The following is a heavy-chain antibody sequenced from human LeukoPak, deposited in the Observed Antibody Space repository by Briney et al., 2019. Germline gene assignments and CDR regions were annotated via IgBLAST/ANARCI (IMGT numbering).Heavy chain of an antibody. CDR1: GFTFSTYS. V-gene: IGHV3-21*01. CDR2: ISSSSSFI. Sequence: GGSLRLSCAASGFTFSTYSMNWVRQAPGKGLEWVSSISSSSSFIYYADSVKGRFTISRDNAKNSVYLQMNSLRAEDTAVYYCARDSPLSFDIWGQGTMVTVSS. CDR3: ARDSPLSFDI. J-gene: IGHJ3*02.